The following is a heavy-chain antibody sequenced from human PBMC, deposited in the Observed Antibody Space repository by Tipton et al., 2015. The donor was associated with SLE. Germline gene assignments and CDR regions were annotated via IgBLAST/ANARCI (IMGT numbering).Heavy chain of an antibody. J-gene: IGHJ4*02. CDR2: INHSGST. V-gene: IGHV4-34*01. Sequence: TLSLTCAVSGGSFTMYYWSWIRQSPGKGLEWIGEINHSGSTNYNPSLKSRVTISVDTSKNQFSLKLSSVTAADTAVYYCAKNSGSYYFDDWGQGTLVTVSS. CDR1: GGSFTMYY. CDR3: AKNSGSYYFDD. D-gene: IGHD3-10*01.